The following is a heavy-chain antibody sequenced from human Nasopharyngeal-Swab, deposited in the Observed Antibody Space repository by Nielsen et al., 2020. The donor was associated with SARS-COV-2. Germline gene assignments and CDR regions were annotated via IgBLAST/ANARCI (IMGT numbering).Heavy chain of an antibody. J-gene: IGHJ6*02. D-gene: IGHD3-16*02. Sequence: GESLKISCAASGFTFSSYTIHWVRQAPGKGLEWVAVISYDASDKYYADSVKGRFTISRDNSKNTLYLQMNSLRAEDTAVYYCARDPMITFGGAIVADYYYYGMDVWGQGTTVTVSS. CDR1: GFTFSSYT. CDR3: ARDPMITFGGAIVADYYYYGMDV. CDR2: ISYDASDK. V-gene: IGHV3-30*04.